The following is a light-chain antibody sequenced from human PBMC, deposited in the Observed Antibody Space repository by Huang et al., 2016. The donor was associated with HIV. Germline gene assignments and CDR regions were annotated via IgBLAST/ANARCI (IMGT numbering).Light chain of an antibody. CDR1: QDVNKW. V-gene: IGKV1-12*01. J-gene: IGKJ4*02. CDR3: QQSVTFPLT. Sequence: DIKMTQSPSSVSSSIGDRGSFTRRASQDVNKWLAWYQQKPGVAPKLLVYASSTLQSGAPSRFRGSGSGTHFTLTINNLRSEDFATYFCQQSVTFPLTFGGGTKVELK. CDR2: ASS.